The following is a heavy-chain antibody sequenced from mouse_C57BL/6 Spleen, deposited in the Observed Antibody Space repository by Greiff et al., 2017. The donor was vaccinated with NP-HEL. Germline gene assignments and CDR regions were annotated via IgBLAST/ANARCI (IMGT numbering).Heavy chain of an antibody. J-gene: IGHJ4*01. CDR3: ARSGYGSSPRAMDY. D-gene: IGHD1-1*01. Sequence: QVQLQQPGAELVMPGASVKLSCKASGYTFTSYWMHWVKQRPGQGLEWIGEIDPSDSYTNYNQKFKGKSTLTVDKSSSTAYMQLSSLTSEDSAVYYCARSGYGSSPRAMDYWGQGTSVTVSS. CDR2: IDPSDSYT. CDR1: GYTFTSYW. V-gene: IGHV1-69*01.